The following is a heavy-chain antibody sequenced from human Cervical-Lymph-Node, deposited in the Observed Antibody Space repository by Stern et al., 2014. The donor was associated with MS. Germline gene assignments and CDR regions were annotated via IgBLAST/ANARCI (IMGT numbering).Heavy chain of an antibody. CDR2: IIPIFGTA. CDR3: ARGLFTTTYAFDI. J-gene: IGHJ3*02. D-gene: IGHD1-14*01. Sequence: VQLVESAAEVKQPGSSVKVSCKASGGTFSSYAISWVRQAPGQGLEWMGGIIPIFGTANYAQKFQGRVTITADESTSTAYMELSSLRSEDTAVYYCARGLFTTTYAFDIWGQGTMVTVSS. CDR1: GGTFSSYA. V-gene: IGHV1-69*01.